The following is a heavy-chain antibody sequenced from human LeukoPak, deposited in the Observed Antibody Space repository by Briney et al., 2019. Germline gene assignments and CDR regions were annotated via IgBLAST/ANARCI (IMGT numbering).Heavy chain of an antibody. CDR1: GYTLTELS. CDR3: ATATPDAFDI. Sequence: ASVTVSCKVSGYTLTELSMHWVRQAPGKGLEWMGGFDPEDGETIYAQKFQGRVTMTEDTSTDTAYMELSSLRSEDTAVYYSATATPDAFDIWGQGTMVTVSS. V-gene: IGHV1-24*01. CDR2: FDPEDGET. J-gene: IGHJ3*02.